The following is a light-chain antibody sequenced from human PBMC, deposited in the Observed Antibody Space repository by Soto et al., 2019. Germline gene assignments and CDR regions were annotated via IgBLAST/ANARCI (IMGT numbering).Light chain of an antibody. V-gene: IGLV2-11*01. J-gene: IGLJ3*02. Sequence: QSALTQPRSVSGSPGQSVTISCTGTSSDVGSYKYVSWYQHHPGKAPKLMIFDVNKRPSGVPDRFSGSNSGNAASLTISGLQPEDEADYFCCSCVDSDTVLFGGGTKVTVL. CDR1: SSDVGSYKY. CDR3: CSCVDSDTVL. CDR2: DVN.